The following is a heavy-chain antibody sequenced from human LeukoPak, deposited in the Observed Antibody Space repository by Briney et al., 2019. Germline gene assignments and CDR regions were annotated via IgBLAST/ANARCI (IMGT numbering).Heavy chain of an antibody. Sequence: GESLKISCKGSGYSFTNYWIGWVRQKPGKGLEWVGIIHPADSDTRYSPSFQGQVTMSADKSISTASLQRSSLKASDTAMYYCARLHSNYWFDPWGQGTLVTVSS. CDR1: GYSFTNYW. V-gene: IGHV5-51*01. CDR2: IHPADSDT. CDR3: ARLHSNYWFDP. J-gene: IGHJ5*02.